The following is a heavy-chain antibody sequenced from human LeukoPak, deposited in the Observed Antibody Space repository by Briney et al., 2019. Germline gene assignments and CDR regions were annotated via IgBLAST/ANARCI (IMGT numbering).Heavy chain of an antibody. CDR2: ISGSGGST. D-gene: IGHD3-10*01. CDR1: GFTFSSYA. V-gene: IGHV3-23*01. J-gene: IGHJ5*02. CDR3: TKDRYYGSGSYHGWFDP. Sequence: GGSLRLSCAASGFTFSSYAMSWVRQAPGKGLEWVSAISGSGGSTYYADSVKGRFTISRDNSKNTLYLQMNSLRAEDTAVYYCTKDRYYGSGSYHGWFDPWGQGTLVTVSS.